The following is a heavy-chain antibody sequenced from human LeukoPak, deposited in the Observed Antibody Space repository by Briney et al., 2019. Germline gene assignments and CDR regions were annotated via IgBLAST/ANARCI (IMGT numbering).Heavy chain of an antibody. CDR1: GYTFTSYG. V-gene: IGHV1-18*01. CDR2: ISAYNGNT. Sequence: ASVKVSCKASGYTFTSYGISWVRQAPGQGLEWMGWISAYNGNTNYAQKLQGRVTMTTDTSTSTAYMELRSLRSEDTAVYYCARVKYSSSWENWFDPWGQGTLVTVSS. J-gene: IGHJ5*02. D-gene: IGHD6-13*01. CDR3: ARVKYSSSWENWFDP.